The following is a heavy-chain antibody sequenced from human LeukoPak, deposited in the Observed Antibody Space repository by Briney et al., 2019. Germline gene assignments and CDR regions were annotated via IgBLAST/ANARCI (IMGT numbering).Heavy chain of an antibody. CDR2: MNPNSGNT. CDR3: ARGVWAQQLVYYYYYYMDV. J-gene: IGHJ6*03. V-gene: IGHV1-8*01. CDR1: GYTFTSYD. D-gene: IGHD6-13*01. Sequence: GASVKVSCKASGYTFTSYDINWVRQATGQGLEWVGWMNPNSGNTGYAQKFQGRVTMTRNTSISTAYMELSSLRSEDTAVYYCARGVWAQQLVYYYYYYMDVWGKGTTVTVSS.